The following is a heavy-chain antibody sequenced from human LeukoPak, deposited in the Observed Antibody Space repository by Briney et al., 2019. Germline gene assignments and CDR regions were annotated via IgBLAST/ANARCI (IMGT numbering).Heavy chain of an antibody. J-gene: IGHJ4*02. V-gene: IGHV4-34*01. Sequence: SETLSLTCAVYGGSFSYYYWSWIRQPPGKGLEWIGEINHSGITNYNPSLKSRVTISADTSKNQFSLKLTSVTAADTAVYYCANPARDFADSGAITWWGQGTLVTVSS. CDR2: INHSGIT. CDR3: ANPARDFADSGAITW. D-gene: IGHD4-17*01. CDR1: GGSFSYYY.